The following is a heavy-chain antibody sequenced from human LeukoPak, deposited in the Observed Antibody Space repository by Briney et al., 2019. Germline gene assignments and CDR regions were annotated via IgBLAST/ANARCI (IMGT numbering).Heavy chain of an antibody. CDR2: ISSSGSTI. V-gene: IGHV3-48*03. CDR1: GFTFSRYE. Sequence: PGGSLRLSCAASGFTFSRYEMNWLRQAPGKGLECVSYISSSGSTIYYADSVKGRFTISRDKAKNSLYLQMNSLRAEDTAVYYCARETGYCISTTCLGYFDYWGQGTRVTVSS. CDR3: ARETGYCISTTCLGYFDY. D-gene: IGHD2-2*01. J-gene: IGHJ4*02.